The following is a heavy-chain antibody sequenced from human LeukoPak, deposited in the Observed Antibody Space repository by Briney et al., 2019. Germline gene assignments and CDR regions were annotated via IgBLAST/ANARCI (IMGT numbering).Heavy chain of an antibody. J-gene: IGHJ4*02. Sequence: GVSLRLSCAASGFTFSSHSMNWVRQAPGKGLEWVSSITSSGIYMYYADSVKGRFTISRDSAKNSLYLQMNSLRAEDTAVYYCARGYCSSTSCSIDYWGQGTLVTVSS. D-gene: IGHD2-2*01. V-gene: IGHV3-21*01. CDR2: ITSSGIYM. CDR1: GFTFSSHS. CDR3: ARGYCSSTSCSIDY.